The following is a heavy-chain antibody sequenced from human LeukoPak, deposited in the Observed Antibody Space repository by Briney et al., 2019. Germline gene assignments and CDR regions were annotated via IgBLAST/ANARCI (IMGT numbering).Heavy chain of an antibody. D-gene: IGHD3-10*01. CDR3: AKDCSGSYSPGGFDY. J-gene: IGHJ4*02. Sequence: GGSLRLSCAASGFTFSSYAMSWVRQAPGKGPEWVSAISGSGGSIYYADSVKGRFTISRDNSKNTLYLQMNSLRAEDTAVYYCAKDCSGSYSPGGFDYWAREPWSPSPQ. V-gene: IGHV3-23*01. CDR2: ISGSGGSI. CDR1: GFTFSSYA.